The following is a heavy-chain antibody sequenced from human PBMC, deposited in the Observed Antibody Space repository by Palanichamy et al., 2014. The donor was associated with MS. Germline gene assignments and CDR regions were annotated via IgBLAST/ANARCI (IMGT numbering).Heavy chain of an antibody. CDR1: GFTFSSYA. Sequence: QVQLVESGGGVIQPGRSLRLSCAASGFTFSSYAMHWVRQAPGKGLEWVAVISYDGSSEHYADSVKGRFTISRDNSKDTVYLQMNILRVEDTAVYYCARAPPKSGRYFDLWGRGTLVTVSS. CDR2: ISYDGSSE. CDR3: ARAPPKSGRYFDL. V-gene: IGHV3-30*04. J-gene: IGHJ2*01.